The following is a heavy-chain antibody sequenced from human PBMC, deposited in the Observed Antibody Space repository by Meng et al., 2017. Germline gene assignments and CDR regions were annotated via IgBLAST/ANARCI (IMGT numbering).Heavy chain of an antibody. J-gene: IGHJ4*02. CDR1: GYTFTSYG. D-gene: IGHD3-22*01. V-gene: IGHV1-18*01. Sequence: ASVTVSCKASGYTFTSYGISWVRQAPGQGLEWMGWISDYNGNTNYAQKLQGRVTMTTDASTSTAYMELRSLRSDDTAVYYCARDLLYYYDSSGYYFDYWGQGTLVTVSS. CDR2: ISDYNGNT. CDR3: ARDLLYYYDSSGYYFDY.